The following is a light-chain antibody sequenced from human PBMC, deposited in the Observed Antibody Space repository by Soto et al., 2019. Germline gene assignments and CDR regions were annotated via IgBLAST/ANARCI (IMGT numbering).Light chain of an antibody. V-gene: IGLV3-9*01. CDR3: QVWDSTTACVV. CDR1: KIGTKN. Sequence: SYELTQPLSVSVALGQTASITCGGNKIGTKNVHWYQQKAGQAPVVVIYRDSKWPSGIPERFSGYNSGNTAALTISRAPAGDEADYYCQVWDSTTACVVFGGGTELTVL. J-gene: IGLJ2*01. CDR2: RDS.